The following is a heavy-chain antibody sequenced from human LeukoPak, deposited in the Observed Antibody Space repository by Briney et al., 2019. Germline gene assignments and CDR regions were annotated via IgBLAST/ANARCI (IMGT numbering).Heavy chain of an antibody. CDR2: INHSGST. J-gene: IGHJ6*02. Sequence: PSETLSLTCAVYGGSFSGYYWSWIRQPPGKGLEWIGEINHSGSTNYNPSLKSRVTISVDTSKNQFSLKLSSVTAADTAVCYCARGHYYGSGRFLNYGMDVWGQGTTVTVSS. D-gene: IGHD3-10*01. CDR3: ARGHYYGSGRFLNYGMDV. CDR1: GGSFSGYY. V-gene: IGHV4-34*01.